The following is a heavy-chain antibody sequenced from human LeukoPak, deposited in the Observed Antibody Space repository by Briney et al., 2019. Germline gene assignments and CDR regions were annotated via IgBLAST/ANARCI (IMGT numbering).Heavy chain of an antibody. J-gene: IGHJ4*02. CDR1: GYTFTSFY. CDR3: ARVRYYDNGGYSHFDY. V-gene: IGHV1-46*01. D-gene: IGHD3-22*01. CDR2: INPNGGST. Sequence: GASVKVSCKAFGYTFTSFYLHWVRQAPGQGLELMGIINPNGGSTSNAQKFQGRVTMTRDTSTSTVYMELSRLRSEDTAVYYCARVRYYDNGGYSHFDYWGQGTLVTVSS.